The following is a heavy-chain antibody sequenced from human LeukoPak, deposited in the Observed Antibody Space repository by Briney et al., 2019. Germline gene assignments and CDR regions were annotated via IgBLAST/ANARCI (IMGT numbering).Heavy chain of an antibody. Sequence: GGSLRLSCAASGFTFSSYAMSWVRQAPGKGLEWVSAISGSGGSTYYADSVKGRFTISRDNSKNTLYLQMNSLRPEDTAVYYCAKSLSSGWASYYFGHWGQGTPVTVSS. CDR3: AKSLSSGWASYYFGH. V-gene: IGHV3-23*01. D-gene: IGHD6-19*01. J-gene: IGHJ4*02. CDR2: ISGSGGST. CDR1: GFTFSSYA.